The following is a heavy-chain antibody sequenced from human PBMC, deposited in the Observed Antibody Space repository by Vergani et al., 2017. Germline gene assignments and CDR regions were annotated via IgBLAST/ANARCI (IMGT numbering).Heavy chain of an antibody. J-gene: IGHJ4*02. Sequence: QVQLVQSGAEVKKPGASVKVSCKASGYTFTDYYMHWVRQAPGQGLEWMGRITPNSGDTYSPQKFQGRVTMTRDTSISTAYMELSRLSFDDTAVYYCARSSGYYSYYFDFWGQGTLVTVSS. CDR2: ITPNSGDT. CDR3: ARSSGYYSYYFDF. D-gene: IGHD3-22*01. CDR1: GYTFTDYY. V-gene: IGHV1-2*06.